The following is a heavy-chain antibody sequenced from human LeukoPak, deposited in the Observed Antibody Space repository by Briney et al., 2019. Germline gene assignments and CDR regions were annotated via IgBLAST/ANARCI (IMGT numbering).Heavy chain of an antibody. Sequence: KASQTLSLTCTVSGGSISSGSYYWGWIRQPAGKGLEWIGRIYTSGSTNYNPSLKSRVTRSVDTSKNQFSLKLSSVTAADTAVYYCARVPGHIHWNYFDYWGQGTLVTVSS. D-gene: IGHD1-1*01. V-gene: IGHV4-61*02. CDR2: IYTSGST. CDR3: ARVPGHIHWNYFDY. CDR1: GGSISSGSYY. J-gene: IGHJ4*02.